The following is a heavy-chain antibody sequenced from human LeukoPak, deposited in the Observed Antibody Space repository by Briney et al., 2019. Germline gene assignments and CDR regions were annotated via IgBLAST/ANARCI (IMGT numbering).Heavy chain of an antibody. CDR3: ARGQATYHDY. J-gene: IGHJ4*02. Sequence: GGSLRLSCAASGFTFSSYWMHWVRQAPGKGLLWVSRINSDGTTTTYADSVKGRFTISRDNAKDTLYLQMSSLRADDTAVYYCARGQATYHDYWGQGTLVSVSS. CDR1: GFTFSSYW. V-gene: IGHV3-74*01. CDR2: INSDGTTT.